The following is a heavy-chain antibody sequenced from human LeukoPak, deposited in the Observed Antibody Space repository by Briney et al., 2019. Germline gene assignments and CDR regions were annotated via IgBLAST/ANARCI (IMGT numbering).Heavy chain of an antibody. CDR3: ARAPERYYYDSSGYYYTDAFDI. J-gene: IGHJ3*02. CDR1: GYTFTNYY. V-gene: IGHV1-2*02. Sequence: GASVKVSCKASGYTFTNYYMHWVRQAPGQGLEWMGWINPNSGGTNYAQKFQGRVTMTRDTSISTAYMELSRLRSDDTAMYYCARAPERYYYDSSGYYYTDAFDIWGQGTMVTVSS. D-gene: IGHD3-22*01. CDR2: INPNSGGT.